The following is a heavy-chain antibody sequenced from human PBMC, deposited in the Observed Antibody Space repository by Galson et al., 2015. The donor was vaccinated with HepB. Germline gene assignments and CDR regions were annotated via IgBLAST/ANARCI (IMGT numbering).Heavy chain of an antibody. CDR3: ATHYSSSWYGHYYYGMDV. CDR2: INPSGGST. J-gene: IGHJ6*02. Sequence: SVKVSCKASVYTFTSYYMHWVRQAPGQGLEWMGIINPSGGSTSYAQKFQGRVTMTRDTSTSTVYMELSSLRSEDTAVYYCATHYSSSWYGHYYYGMDVWGQGTTVTVSS. CDR1: VYTFTSYY. V-gene: IGHV1-46*03. D-gene: IGHD6-13*01.